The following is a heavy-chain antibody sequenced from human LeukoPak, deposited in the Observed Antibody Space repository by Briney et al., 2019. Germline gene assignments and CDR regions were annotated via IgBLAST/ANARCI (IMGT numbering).Heavy chain of an antibody. D-gene: IGHD6-19*01. CDR3: AKAGGWYPPDYYHMDV. CDR1: GGTFSSYA. Sequence: ASVKVSCKASGGTFSSYAISRVRQAPGQGLEWMGGIIPIFGTANYAQKFQGRVTITADKSTSTAYMELSSLRSEDTAVYYCAKAGGWYPPDYYHMDVWGKGTTVTVSS. J-gene: IGHJ6*03. V-gene: IGHV1-69*06. CDR2: IIPIFGTA.